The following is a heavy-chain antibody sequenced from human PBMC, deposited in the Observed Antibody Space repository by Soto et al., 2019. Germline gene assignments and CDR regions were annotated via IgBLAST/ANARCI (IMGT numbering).Heavy chain of an antibody. CDR1: GGSISSYY. CDR2: IYYSGST. V-gene: IGHV4-59*08. Sequence: QVQLQESGPGLVKPSETLSLTCTVSGGSISSYYWSWIRQPPGKGLEWIGYIYYSGSTNYNPSLKSRVTISVDTSKNQFSLKLSSVTAADTAVYYCARHSLGLGNWYFDLWGRGTLVTVSS. J-gene: IGHJ2*01. D-gene: IGHD7-27*01. CDR3: ARHSLGLGNWYFDL.